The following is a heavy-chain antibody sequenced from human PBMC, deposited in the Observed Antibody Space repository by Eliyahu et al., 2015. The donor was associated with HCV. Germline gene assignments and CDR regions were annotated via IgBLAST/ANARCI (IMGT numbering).Heavy chain of an antibody. Sequence: EVQLIQSGAEVKKPGATVKISCKVSEYTFTDYYIHWVQQAPGKGLEWMGLVDPEDGETIYAERFQGRLTISAEMSTDIAYMELSSLRSEDTAVYYCATVDSGSYLGYFQHWGQGTLVSVSS. CDR3: ATVDSGSYLGYFQH. J-gene: IGHJ1*01. D-gene: IGHD1-26*01. CDR1: EYTFTDYY. CDR2: VDPEDGET. V-gene: IGHV1-69-2*01.